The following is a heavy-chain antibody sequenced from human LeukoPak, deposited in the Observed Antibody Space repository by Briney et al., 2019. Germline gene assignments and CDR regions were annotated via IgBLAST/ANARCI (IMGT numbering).Heavy chain of an antibody. V-gene: IGHV3-33*01. CDR1: GFTLSSYG. Sequence: PGGSLRLSCAASGFTLSSYGIHWVRQAPGKGLEWVAVIWYDGTNRYYVDSVRGRFTISRDNSKNTLYLQMNSLRAEDTAMYYCARDRPGGGINGMDVWGQGTTVTVSS. CDR2: IWYDGTNR. J-gene: IGHJ6*02. D-gene: IGHD3-16*01. CDR3: ARDRPGGGINGMDV.